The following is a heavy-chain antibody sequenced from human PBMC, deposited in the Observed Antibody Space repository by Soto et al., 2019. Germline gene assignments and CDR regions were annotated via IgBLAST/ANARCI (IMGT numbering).Heavy chain of an antibody. CDR1: GFTFSDYY. CDR2: ISSSGSTI. Sequence: GGSLRLSCAASGFTFSDYYMSWIRQAPGKGLEWVSYISSSGSTIYYADSVKGRFTISRDNAKNSLYLQMNSLRAEDTAVYYCARTPGGVEMATVVGYGMDVWGQGTTVTVSS. V-gene: IGHV3-11*01. J-gene: IGHJ6*02. CDR3: ARTPGGVEMATVVGYGMDV. D-gene: IGHD2-15*01.